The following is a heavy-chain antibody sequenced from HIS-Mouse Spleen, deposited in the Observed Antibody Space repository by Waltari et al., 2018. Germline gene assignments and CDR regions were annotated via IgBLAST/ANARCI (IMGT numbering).Heavy chain of an antibody. Sequence: QVQLVESGGGVGQPGRSLRLSCAACGFPRRSYGMHWVRQAPGKGLEWVAVISYDGSNKYYADSVKGRFTISRDNSKNTLYLQMNSLRAEDTAVYYCAKDKHHAFDYWGQGTLVTVSS. CDR3: AKDKHHAFDY. CDR1: GFPRRSYG. CDR2: ISYDGSNK. V-gene: IGHV3-30*18. J-gene: IGHJ4*02.